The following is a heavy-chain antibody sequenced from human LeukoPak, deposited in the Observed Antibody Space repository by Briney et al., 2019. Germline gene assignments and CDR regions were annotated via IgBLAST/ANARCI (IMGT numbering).Heavy chain of an antibody. J-gene: IGHJ4*02. CDR3: TRDGGSYLFDY. CDR2: ISGSGGST. Sequence: PGGSLRLSCAASRFTFSSYAMSWVRQAPGKGLEWVSAISGSGGSTYYADSVKGRFTISRDNSKNTLYLQMNSLRAEDTAVYYCTRDGGSYLFDYWGQGTLVTVSS. D-gene: IGHD1-26*01. CDR1: RFTFSSYA. V-gene: IGHV3-23*01.